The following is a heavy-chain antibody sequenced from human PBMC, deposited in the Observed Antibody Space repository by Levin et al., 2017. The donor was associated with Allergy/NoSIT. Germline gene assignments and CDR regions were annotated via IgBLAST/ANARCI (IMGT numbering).Heavy chain of an antibody. CDR3: ARLSINPEISAWYTDY. D-gene: IGHD6-19*01. CDR2: IIPIFGTA. V-gene: IGHV1-69*13. J-gene: IGHJ4*02. CDR1: GGTFSRYS. Sequence: SVKVSCKASGGTFSRYSISWVRQAPGHGPEWMGGIIPIFGTANYAQKFQGRVMITADESTSTVYMELSSLRSEDTGVYFCARLSINPEISAWYTDYWGQGTLVTVSS.